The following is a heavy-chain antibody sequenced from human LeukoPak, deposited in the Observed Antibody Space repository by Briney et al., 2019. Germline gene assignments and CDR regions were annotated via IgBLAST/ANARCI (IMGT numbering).Heavy chain of an antibody. D-gene: IGHD1/OR15-1a*01. V-gene: IGHV1-69*05. CDR1: GGTFSSYA. Sequence: ASVKVSCKASGGTFSSYAISWVRQAPGQRLEWMGGIIPIFGTANYAQKFQGRVTITTDESTSTAYMELSSLRSEDTAVYYCAKAAGRQQTTGFDYWGQGTLVTVSS. CDR2: IIPIFGTA. J-gene: IGHJ4*02. CDR3: AKAAGRQQTTGFDY.